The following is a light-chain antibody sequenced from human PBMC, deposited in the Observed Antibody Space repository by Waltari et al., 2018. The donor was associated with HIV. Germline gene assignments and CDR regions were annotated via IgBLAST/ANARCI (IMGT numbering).Light chain of an antibody. CDR3: QQSLSVPYVS. Sequence: DIPMTQSPSSLSASVGDRVTIYCRASQNIRNYVNWFQQRPGKAPTLLIHGASSLQSGVPSRFSGSGSGTDFTLIISGLQPEDIATYYCQQSLSVPYVSFGGGTKVEIK. V-gene: IGKV1-39*01. J-gene: IGKJ4*01. CDR1: QNIRNY. CDR2: GAS.